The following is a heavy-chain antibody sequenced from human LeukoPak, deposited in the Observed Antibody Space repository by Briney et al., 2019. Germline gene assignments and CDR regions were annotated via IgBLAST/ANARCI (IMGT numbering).Heavy chain of an antibody. D-gene: IGHD1-26*01. V-gene: IGHV1-69*13. J-gene: IGHJ4*02. CDR1: GGTFTSYA. Sequence: SVKVSCKASGGTFTSYAISWVRQAPGPGLEWMGGIIPIFGTANYAQKFQGRVTITADESTSTAYMELSSLRSEDTAVYYCARDVGVGATYFDYWGQGTLVTVSS. CDR3: ARDVGVGATYFDY. CDR2: IIPIFGTA.